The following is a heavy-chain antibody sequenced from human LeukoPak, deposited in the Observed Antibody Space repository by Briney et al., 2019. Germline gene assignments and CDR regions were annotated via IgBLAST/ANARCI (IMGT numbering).Heavy chain of an antibody. V-gene: IGHV3-30-3*01. CDR3: ARGGLVGATGPIDY. CDR2: ISYDGSNK. D-gene: IGHD1-26*01. J-gene: IGHJ4*02. CDR1: GFTFSSYA. Sequence: GGSLRPSCAASGFTFSSYAMHWVRQAPGKGLEWVAVISYDGSNKYYADSVKGRFTISRDNSKNTLYLQMNSLRAEDTAVYYCARGGLVGATGPIDYWGQGTLVTVSS.